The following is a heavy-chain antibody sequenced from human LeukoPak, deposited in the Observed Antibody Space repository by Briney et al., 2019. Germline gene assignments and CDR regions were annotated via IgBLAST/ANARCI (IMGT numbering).Heavy chain of an antibody. V-gene: IGHV3-49*03. CDR2: IRSKAYGGTT. J-gene: IGHJ4*02. CDR1: GFTFGDYA. CDR3: TRVRSYDFWSGYRLFDY. D-gene: IGHD3-3*01. Sequence: PGGSLRLSCTASGFTFGDYAMSWFRQAPGEGLEWVGFIRSKAYGGTTEYAASVKGRFTISRDDSKSIAYLQMNSLKTEDTAVYYCTRVRSYDFWSGYRLFDYWGQGTLVTVSS.